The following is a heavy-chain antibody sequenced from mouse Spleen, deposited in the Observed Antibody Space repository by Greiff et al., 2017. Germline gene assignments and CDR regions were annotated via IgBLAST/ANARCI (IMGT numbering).Heavy chain of an antibody. V-gene: IGHV2-9-2*01. Sequence: VKLVESGPGLVAPSQSLSITCTVSGFSLTSYDISWIRQPPGKGLEWLGVIWTGGGTNYNSAFMSRLSISKDNSKSQVFLKMNSLQTDDTAIYYCVRDYYYGNYSYAMDYWGQGTSVTVSS. CDR3: VRDYYYGNYSYAMDY. CDR1: GFSLTSYD. J-gene: IGHJ4*01. D-gene: IGHD2-1*01. CDR2: IWTGGGT.